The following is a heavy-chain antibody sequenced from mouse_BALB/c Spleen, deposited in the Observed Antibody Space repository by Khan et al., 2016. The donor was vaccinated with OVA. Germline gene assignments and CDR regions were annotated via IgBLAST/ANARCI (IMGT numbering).Heavy chain of an antibody. V-gene: IGHV1S136*01. J-gene: IGHJ2*01. CDR2: INPYNGGT. CDR1: GYTFTNYV. CDR3: ARGNWQSYYFDY. D-gene: IGHD4-1*01. Sequence: EVQLQESGPELVKPGTSVKMSCKASGYTFTNYVLHWVKQKPGQGLEWIGYINPYNGGTKYNEKFKGKATLASDKSSITAYMELSSLTSEDSAVDYCARGNWQSYYFDYWGQGTTLTRSS.